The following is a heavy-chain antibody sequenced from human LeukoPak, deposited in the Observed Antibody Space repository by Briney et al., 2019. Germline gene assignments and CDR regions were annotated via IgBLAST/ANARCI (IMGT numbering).Heavy chain of an antibody. V-gene: IGHV4-61*09. CDR1: GGSISSGSYC. CDR2: IHISGST. Sequence: SQTLSLTCTVSGGSISSGSYCWSWIRQPAGKGLEWIGHIHISGSTNYNPSLKSRVTISVDTSKNQLSLKLSSVTAADTAVYYCARRHRLGYYWDWGQGTLVTVSS. J-gene: IGHJ4*02. CDR3: ARRHRLGYYWD. D-gene: IGHD3-3*01.